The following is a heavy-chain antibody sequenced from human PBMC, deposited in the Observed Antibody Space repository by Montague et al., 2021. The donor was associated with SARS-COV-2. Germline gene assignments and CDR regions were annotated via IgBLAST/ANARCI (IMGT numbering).Heavy chain of an antibody. CDR3: ARETGTTVSLDY. V-gene: IGHV2-70*11. Sequence: PALMKPTQTLTLTCTFSGFSLSTSGVGVGWIRQPPGKALEWLARIDWDDDKYYSTSLKTRLTISKDTSKNQVVLTMTNMDPVDTATYYCARETGTTVSLDYWGQGTLVTVSS. D-gene: IGHD1-7*01. CDR1: GFSLSTSGVG. J-gene: IGHJ4*02. CDR2: IDWDDDK.